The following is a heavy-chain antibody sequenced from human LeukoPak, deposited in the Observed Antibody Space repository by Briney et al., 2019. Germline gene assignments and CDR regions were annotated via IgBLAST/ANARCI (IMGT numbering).Heavy chain of an antibody. V-gene: IGHV3-53*01. CDR1: GFTFNTYS. D-gene: IGHD3-10*01. Sequence: GGSLRLSCAASGFTFNTYSMNWVRQAPGKGLEWVSVIYKSAITYYADTVKGRFTISRDNSKNTLYLQMNSLRAEDTAVYYCARSLRVRGVPDYMDVWGKGTTVTISS. CDR2: IYKSAIT. J-gene: IGHJ6*03. CDR3: ARSLRVRGVPDYMDV.